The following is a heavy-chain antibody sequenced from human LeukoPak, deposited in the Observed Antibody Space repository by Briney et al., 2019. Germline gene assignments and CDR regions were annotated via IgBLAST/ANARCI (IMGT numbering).Heavy chain of an antibody. CDR1: GFTFSSYG. Sequence: GRSLRLSCAASGFTFSSYGMHWVRQAPGKGLEWVAVISYDGSNKYYADSVKGRFTISRDNSKNTLYLQMNSLRAEDTAVYYCARDAYYYDSLIGDYWGQGTLVTVSS. J-gene: IGHJ4*02. V-gene: IGHV3-30*03. CDR3: ARDAYYYDSLIGDY. CDR2: ISYDGSNK. D-gene: IGHD3-22*01.